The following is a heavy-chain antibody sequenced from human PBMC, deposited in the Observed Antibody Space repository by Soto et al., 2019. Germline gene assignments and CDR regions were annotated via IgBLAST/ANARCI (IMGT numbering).Heavy chain of an antibody. V-gene: IGHV1-46*01. CDR3: ARAPMITFGGVIVISVYFDY. J-gene: IGHJ4*02. Sequence: ASVKVSCKASGYTFTSYYMHWVRQAPGQGLEWMGIINPSGGSTSYAQKFQGRVTMTRDTSTSTVYMELSSLRSEDTAVYYCARAPMITFGGVIVISVYFDYWGQGTLVTVSS. D-gene: IGHD3-16*02. CDR2: INPSGGST. CDR1: GYTFTSYY.